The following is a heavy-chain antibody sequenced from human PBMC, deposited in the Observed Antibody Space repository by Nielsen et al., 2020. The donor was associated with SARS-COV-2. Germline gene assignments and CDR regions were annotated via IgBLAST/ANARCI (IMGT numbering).Heavy chain of an antibody. CDR1: GGSISSYY. CDR2: IYYSGST. Sequence: SETLSLTCTVSGGSISSYYWSWIRQPPGKGLEWIGYIYYSGSTNYNPSLKSRVTISVDTSKNQFSLKLSSVTAADTAVYYCAGGYSSSWANGVWFDPWGQGTLVTVSS. CDR3: AGGYSSSWANGVWFDP. V-gene: IGHV4-59*01. D-gene: IGHD6-13*01. J-gene: IGHJ5*02.